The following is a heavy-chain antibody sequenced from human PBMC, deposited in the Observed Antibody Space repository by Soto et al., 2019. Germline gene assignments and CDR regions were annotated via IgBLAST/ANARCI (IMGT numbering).Heavy chain of an antibody. V-gene: IGHV3-33*01. Sequence: GGSLRLSCGASGFTFSSYGMHCVRQAPGKGLEWVAVIWYDGSNKYYADSVKGRFTISRDNSKNTLYLQMNSLRAEDTAVYYCARELRFLEWLSPPVPLMYWGQGTLVTVSS. CDR3: ARELRFLEWLSPPVPLMY. CDR1: GFTFSSYG. D-gene: IGHD3-3*01. CDR2: IWYDGSNK. J-gene: IGHJ4*02.